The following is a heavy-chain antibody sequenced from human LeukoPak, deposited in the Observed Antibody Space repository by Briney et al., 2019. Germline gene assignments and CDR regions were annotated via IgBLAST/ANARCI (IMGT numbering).Heavy chain of an antibody. Sequence: GGSLRLSCAASGFTFSSYWMNWARQAPGKGLEWVASINHNGNVNYYVDSVKGRFTISRDNAENSLYLQMSNLRAEDTAVYYCARHAESNTRYNWFDPWGQGTLVTVSS. V-gene: IGHV3-7*03. D-gene: IGHD1/OR15-1a*01. J-gene: IGHJ5*02. CDR1: GFTFSSYW. CDR3: ARHAESNTRYNWFDP. CDR2: INHNGNVN.